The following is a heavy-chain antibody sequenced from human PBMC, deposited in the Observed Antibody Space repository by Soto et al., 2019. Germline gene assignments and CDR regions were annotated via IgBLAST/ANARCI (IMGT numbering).Heavy chain of an antibody. CDR2: IWYDGSNK. Sequence: PGGSLRLSCAASGFTFSSYGMHWVRQAPGKGLEWVAVIWYDGSNKYYADSVKGRFTISRDNSKNTLYLQMNSLRAEDTAVYYWARDYYGSGLPNYYYYGMDVWGQGTTVTVS. V-gene: IGHV3-33*01. D-gene: IGHD3-10*01. CDR1: GFTFSSYG. J-gene: IGHJ6*02. CDR3: ARDYYGSGLPNYYYYGMDV.